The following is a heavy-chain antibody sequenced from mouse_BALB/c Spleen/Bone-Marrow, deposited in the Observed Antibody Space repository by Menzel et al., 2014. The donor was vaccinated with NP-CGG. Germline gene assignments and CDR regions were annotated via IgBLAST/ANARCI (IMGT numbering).Heavy chain of an antibody. J-gene: IGHJ1*01. V-gene: IGHV5-6*01. CDR2: ISSGGSYT. Sequence: EVQGVESGGDLVKPGGSLKLSCAASGFTFSSYGMSWVRQTPDKRLEWVATISSGGSYTYYPDSVKGQFTIPRDNAKNTLYLQMSSLKSEDTAMYYCARVCGWYFDVWGAGTTVTVSS. CDR1: GFTFSSYG. CDR3: ARVCGWYFDV.